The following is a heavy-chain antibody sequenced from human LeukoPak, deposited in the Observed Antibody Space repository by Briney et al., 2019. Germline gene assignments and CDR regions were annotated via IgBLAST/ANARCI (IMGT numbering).Heavy chain of an antibody. D-gene: IGHD6-13*01. Sequence: SETLSLTCTVSGGSINNYYWNWIRQPPGKGLEWIGYIYHSGSTDYNPSLKSRVTISVDTSKNQFSLKLSSVTAAYTAVYYCARHSSWYGETDYWGQGTLVTVSS. V-gene: IGHV4-59*08. CDR3: ARHSSWYGETDY. J-gene: IGHJ4*02. CDR1: GGSINNYY. CDR2: IYHSGST.